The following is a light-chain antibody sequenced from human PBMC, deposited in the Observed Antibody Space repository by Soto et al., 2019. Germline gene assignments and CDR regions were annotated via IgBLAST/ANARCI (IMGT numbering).Light chain of an antibody. CDR3: AVWDDSLNARV. V-gene: IGLV1-44*01. CDR1: TSNIGSNT. CDR2: SND. Sequence: QSVLTQPPSASGTPGQSVTISCSGSTSNIGSNTVNWYQQLPGTAPKLLVYSNDQRPSGVPDRFSASKSGTSAFLAISGLQSEDEADYDCAVWDDSLNARVFGGGTPLTVL. J-gene: IGLJ3*02.